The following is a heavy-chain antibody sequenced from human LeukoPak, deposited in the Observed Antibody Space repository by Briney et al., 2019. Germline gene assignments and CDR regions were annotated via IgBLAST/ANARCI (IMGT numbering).Heavy chain of an antibody. CDR2: ISSSGSTI. V-gene: IGHV3-48*03. CDR1: GFTFSSYE. D-gene: IGHD2-2*01. Sequence: PGGSLRLSCAASGFTFSSYEMNWVRQAPGKGLEWVSYISSSGSTIYYADSVKGRFTISRDNAKNSLYLQVNSLRAEDTAVYYCAREFVVDWFDPWGQGTLVTVSS. J-gene: IGHJ5*02. CDR3: AREFVVDWFDP.